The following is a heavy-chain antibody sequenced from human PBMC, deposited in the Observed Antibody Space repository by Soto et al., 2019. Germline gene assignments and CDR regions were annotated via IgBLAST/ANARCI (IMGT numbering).Heavy chain of an antibody. CDR2: IYHSGGT. D-gene: IGHD6-13*01. Sequence: PSETLSLTCAVSGYSISSGYYWGWIRQPPGKGLEWIGSIYHSGGTYYNPSLKSRVTISVDTSKNQFSLKLSSVTAADTAVYYCARVVAAAHYFDYWGQGTLVTVSS. CDR1: GYSISSGYY. J-gene: IGHJ4*02. CDR3: ARVVAAAHYFDY. V-gene: IGHV4-38-2*01.